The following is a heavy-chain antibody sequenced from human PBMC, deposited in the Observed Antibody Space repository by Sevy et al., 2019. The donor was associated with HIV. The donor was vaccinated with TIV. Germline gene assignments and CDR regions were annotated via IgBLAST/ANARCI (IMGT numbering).Heavy chain of an antibody. Sequence: SETLSLTCTVSGGSISSSSYYWGWIRQPPGKGLEWIGSIYYSGSTYYNPSLKSRVTISVDTSKNQFSLKPSSVTAADTAVYYCARQGGAGLEIATTHPFDYCGQGTLVTVSS. D-gene: IGHD2-21*01. V-gene: IGHV4-39*01. CDR3: ARQGGAGLEIATTHPFDY. CDR2: IYYSGST. CDR1: GGSISSSSYY. J-gene: IGHJ4*02.